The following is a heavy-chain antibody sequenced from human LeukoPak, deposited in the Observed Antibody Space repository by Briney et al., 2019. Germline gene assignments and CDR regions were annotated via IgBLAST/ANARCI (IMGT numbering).Heavy chain of an antibody. V-gene: IGHV3-30*18. CDR2: ISYDGSNK. D-gene: IGHD6-13*01. J-gene: IGHJ4*02. Sequence: GRPLRLSCAASGFTFSSYGMHWVRQAPGKGLEWVAVISYDGSNKYYADSVKGRFTISRDNSKNTLYLQMNSLRAEDTAVYYCAKAKQLVHYFDYWGQGTLVTVSS. CDR1: GFTFSSYG. CDR3: AKAKQLVHYFDY.